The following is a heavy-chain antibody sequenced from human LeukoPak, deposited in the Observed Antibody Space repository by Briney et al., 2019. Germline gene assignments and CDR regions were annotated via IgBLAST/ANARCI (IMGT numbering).Heavy chain of an antibody. V-gene: IGHV4-59*08. Sequence: SETLSLTCTVFGGSISSYYWSWIRQPPGKGLEWIGYIYYSGSTNYNPSLKSRVTISVDTSKNQFSLKLGSVTAADTAVYYCARYYYDSGGYFDYWGQGTLVTVSS. CDR3: ARYYYDSGGYFDY. CDR2: IYYSGST. J-gene: IGHJ4*02. D-gene: IGHD3-22*01. CDR1: GGSISSYY.